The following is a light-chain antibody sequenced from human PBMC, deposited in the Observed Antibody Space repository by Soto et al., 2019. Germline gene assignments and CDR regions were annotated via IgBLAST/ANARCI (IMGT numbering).Light chain of an antibody. CDR1: QSVSNS. J-gene: IGKJ2*01. Sequence: EIVMTQSPVTLSVSPGERATLSCRASQSVSNSLVWYQQKAGQAPRLLLYGISYRATGVPARFSGSGSGTDFTLSISSLEPEDFAIYYCQQGSDWPPTYTFGQGTKLEIK. CDR3: QQGSDWPPTYT. CDR2: GIS. V-gene: IGKV3-11*01.